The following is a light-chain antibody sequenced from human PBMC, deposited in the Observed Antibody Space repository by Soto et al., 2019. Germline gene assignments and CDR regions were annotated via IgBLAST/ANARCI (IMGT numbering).Light chain of an antibody. V-gene: IGKV1-33*01. Sequence: DIQMTQSPSSLSASVGDRVTITCQASQDISDYLIWYHQKPGKAPKFLIYDASYLETGVASRFSRSGSGTDFIFTISSLHPEDIVKYYWQQYQSLPFTFGPGTTVDIK. J-gene: IGKJ3*01. CDR1: QDISDY. CDR2: DAS. CDR3: QQYQSLPFT.